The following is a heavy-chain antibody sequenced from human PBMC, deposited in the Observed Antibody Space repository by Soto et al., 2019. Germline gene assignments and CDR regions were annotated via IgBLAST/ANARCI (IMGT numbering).Heavy chain of an antibody. CDR3: ASYKITFGGVIEPDAFDI. D-gene: IGHD3-16*02. Sequence: SETLSLTCAVSSGSISSSNWWSWVRQPPGKGLEWIGEIYHSGSTNYNPSLKSRVTISVDKSKNQFSLKLSSVTAADTAVYYCASYKITFGGVIEPDAFDIWGQGTMVT. J-gene: IGHJ3*02. V-gene: IGHV4-4*02. CDR1: SGSISSSNW. CDR2: IYHSGST.